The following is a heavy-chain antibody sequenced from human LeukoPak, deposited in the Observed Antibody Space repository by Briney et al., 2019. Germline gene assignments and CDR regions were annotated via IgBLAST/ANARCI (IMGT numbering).Heavy chain of an antibody. CDR3: ARIRDGYNDAYDI. CDR2: ITPNSGGT. CDR1: GYTFTGYY. J-gene: IGHJ3*02. D-gene: IGHD5-24*01. Sequence: ASVKVSCKASGYTFTGYYLHWVRQAPGQGLEWMGWITPNSGGTNYAQRFQGRVTMTRDTSISTAYMELSRLRSDDTAVYYCARIRDGYNDAYDIWGQGTMVTVPS. V-gene: IGHV1-2*02.